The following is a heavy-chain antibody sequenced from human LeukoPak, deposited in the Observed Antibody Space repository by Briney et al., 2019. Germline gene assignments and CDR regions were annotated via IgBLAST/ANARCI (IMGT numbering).Heavy chain of an antibody. Sequence: KPSETLSLTCTVSGGSITTTSTYWGWIRQPPGKGLEWIGSIYYSGSTYYNPSLKSRVTISVDTSKNQFSLRLSSVTAADTAVYYCARLGVHCSSTSCYLVYWGQGTLVTVSS. V-gene: IGHV4-39*01. CDR3: ARLGVHCSSTSCYLVY. J-gene: IGHJ4*02. CDR2: IYYSGST. CDR1: GGSITTTSTY. D-gene: IGHD2-2*01.